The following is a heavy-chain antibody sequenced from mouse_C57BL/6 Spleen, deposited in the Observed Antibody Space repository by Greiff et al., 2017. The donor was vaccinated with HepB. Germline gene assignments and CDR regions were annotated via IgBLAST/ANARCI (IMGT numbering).Heavy chain of an antibody. J-gene: IGHJ2*01. V-gene: IGHV1-50*01. CDR3: ARGGTGFDY. CDR1: GYTFTSYW. D-gene: IGHD3-3*01. Sequence: QVQLQQPGAELVKPGASVKLSCKASGYTFTSYWMQWVNQRPGPGLDWIGEIDPSDSYTNYNQKFKGKATLTVDTSSSTAYMQLSSLTSEDSAVYYCARGGTGFDYWGQGTTLTVSS. CDR2: IDPSDSYT.